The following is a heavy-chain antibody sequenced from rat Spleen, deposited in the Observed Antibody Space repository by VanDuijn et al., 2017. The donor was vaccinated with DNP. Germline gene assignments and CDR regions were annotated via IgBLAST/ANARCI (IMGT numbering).Heavy chain of an antibody. D-gene: IGHD1-2*01. Sequence: EVQLVESGGGLVQPGRSLKLSCAASGFTFSDYNMAWVRQAPKKGLEWVATISYDGSSTYYRDSVKGRFTIPRDNAKSTLYLQMDSLRSEDTATYYCARASIYYYSSYIYGWFAYWGQGVMVTVSS. CDR2: ISYDGSST. J-gene: IGHJ2*01. CDR1: GFTFSDYN. CDR3: ARASIYYYSSYIYGWFAY. V-gene: IGHV5-7*01.